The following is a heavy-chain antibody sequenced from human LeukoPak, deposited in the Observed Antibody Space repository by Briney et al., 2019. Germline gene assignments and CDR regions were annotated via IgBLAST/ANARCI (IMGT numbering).Heavy chain of an antibody. CDR3: ARDPGRLVIPGGYYYYGMDV. CDR1: GFTFSSYW. J-gene: IGHJ6*02. D-gene: IGHD3-9*01. V-gene: IGHV3-7*01. Sequence: GGSLRLSCAASGFTFSSYWMSWVRQAPGKGLEWVANIKQDGSEKYYVDSVKGRFTISRDNAKNSLYLQMNSLRAEDTAVYYCARDPGRLVIPGGYYYYGMDVWGQGTTVTVSS. CDR2: IKQDGSEK.